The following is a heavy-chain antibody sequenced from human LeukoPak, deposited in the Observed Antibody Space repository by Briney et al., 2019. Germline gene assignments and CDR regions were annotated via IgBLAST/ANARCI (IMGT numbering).Heavy chain of an antibody. Sequence: GGSLRLSCAASGFTFSSYAMHWVPQAPGKGLEWVAVISYDGSNKYYADSVKGRFTISRGNSKNTLYLQMNSLRAEDTAVYYCARPYSNVDWGQGTLVTVSS. CDR1: GFTFSSYA. V-gene: IGHV3-30-3*01. J-gene: IGHJ4*02. CDR3: ARPYSNVD. CDR2: ISYDGSNK. D-gene: IGHD4-11*01.